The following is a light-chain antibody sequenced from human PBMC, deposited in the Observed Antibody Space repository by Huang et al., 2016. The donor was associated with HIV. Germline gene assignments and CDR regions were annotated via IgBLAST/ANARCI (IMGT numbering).Light chain of an antibody. J-gene: IGKJ2*01. Sequence: IVLTQSPATLSLSPGERATLTCGASQSVRTNDLAWYQQKPGLAPRLLIYDAHVRATGIPDRFSGSGSGTDFTLTISRLEPEDFAMYYCQQYSTSSYTFGQGTKVDI. V-gene: IGKV3D-20*01. CDR1: QSVRTND. CDR3: QQYSTSSYT. CDR2: DAH.